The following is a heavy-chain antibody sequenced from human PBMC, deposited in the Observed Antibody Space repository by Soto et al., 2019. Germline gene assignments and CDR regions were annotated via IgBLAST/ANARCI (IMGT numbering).Heavy chain of an antibody. D-gene: IGHD1-26*01. V-gene: IGHV3-11*01. Sequence: GGSLRLSCAASGFIFRDWFMSWIRQAPGKGLEWISYISKDSGRATRYADSVKGRFTISRDNAKNSLFLQMNNLTVEDTAVYYCAKDLPGELLPTCFDSWGQGTLVTVSS. CDR3: AKDLPGELLPTCFDS. CDR1: GFIFRDWF. CDR2: ISKDSGRAT. J-gene: IGHJ5*01.